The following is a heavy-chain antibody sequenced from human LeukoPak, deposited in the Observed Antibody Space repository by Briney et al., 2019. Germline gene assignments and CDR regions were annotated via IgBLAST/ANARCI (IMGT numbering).Heavy chain of an antibody. Sequence: SETLSLTCTVSGGIISSYYWSWIRQPPGKGLEWIGYLFHSGTPRYNPSLKSRVTISADTSKNQFFLTLNSTTAADTAVYFCARRRGWKQQLVYFDYWGQGTLATVSS. CDR2: LFHSGTP. CDR3: ARRRGWKQQLVYFDY. V-gene: IGHV4-59*08. J-gene: IGHJ4*02. D-gene: IGHD6-13*01. CDR1: GGIISSYY.